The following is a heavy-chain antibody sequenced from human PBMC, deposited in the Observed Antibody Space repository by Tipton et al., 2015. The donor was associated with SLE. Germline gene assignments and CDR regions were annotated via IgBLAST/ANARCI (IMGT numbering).Heavy chain of an antibody. CDR2: IYTSGST. CDR3: ARDHGSGWYRGGTFDI. J-gene: IGHJ3*02. CDR1: GGSISSYY. D-gene: IGHD6-19*01. Sequence: TLSLTCTVSGGSISSYYWSWIRQPPGKGLEWIGRIYTSGSTNYNPSLKSRVTMSVDTSKNQFSLKLSSVTAADTAVYYCARDHGSGWYRGGTFDIWGQGTMVTVSS. V-gene: IGHV4-4*07.